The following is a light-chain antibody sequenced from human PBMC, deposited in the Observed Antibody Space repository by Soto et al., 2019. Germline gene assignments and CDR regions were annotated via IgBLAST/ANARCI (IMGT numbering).Light chain of an antibody. J-gene: IGLJ1*01. CDR3: SSYTSSTTHYV. Sequence: QSVLTQPASVSGSPGQSITISCTGTSNDVGGYNYVSWYQQHPGKAPKLMIYEVSNRPSGVSNRFSGSKSGSTASLTISGLQAEDEADYYCSSYTSSTTHYVFGTGTKVTVL. CDR1: SNDVGGYNY. V-gene: IGLV2-14*01. CDR2: EVS.